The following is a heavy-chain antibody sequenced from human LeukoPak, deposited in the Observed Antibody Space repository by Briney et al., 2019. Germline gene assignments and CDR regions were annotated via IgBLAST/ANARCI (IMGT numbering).Heavy chain of an antibody. CDR1: GFTFPDYA. CDR3: AKGLYGSDNAFDY. V-gene: IGHV3-9*01. Sequence: GGSLRLSCVASGFTFPDYAMHWVRQPPGKGLEWVSGFSWNSGSRGYADSVKGRFTISRDNAKNSLYLQMNSLRVEDTALYYCAKGLYGSDNAFDYLGQGTLVTVSS. CDR2: FSWNSGSR. D-gene: IGHD3-10*01. J-gene: IGHJ4*02.